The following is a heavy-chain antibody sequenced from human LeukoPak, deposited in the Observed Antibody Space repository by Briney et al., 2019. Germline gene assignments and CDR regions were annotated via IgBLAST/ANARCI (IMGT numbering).Heavy chain of an antibody. V-gene: IGHV4-39*07. D-gene: IGHD4-23*01. CDR2: IYYSGST. CDR3: AELRPPKTTVVTPVFDY. J-gene: IGHJ4*02. Sequence: SETLSLTCTVSGGSISSSSYYWGWIRQPPGKGLEWIGSIYYSGSTYYNPSLKSRVTISVDTSKNQFSLKLSSVTAADTAVYYCAELRPPKTTVVTPVFDYWGQGTLVTVSP. CDR1: GGSISSSSYY.